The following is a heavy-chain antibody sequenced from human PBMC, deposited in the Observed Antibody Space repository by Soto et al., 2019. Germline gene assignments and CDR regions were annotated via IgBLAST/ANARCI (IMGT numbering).Heavy chain of an antibody. J-gene: IGHJ6*02. V-gene: IGHV4-34*01. Sequence: QVQLQQWGAGLLKPSETLSLTCAVYGGSFSGYYWSWIRQPPGKGLEWIGEINHSGSTNYNPSLKSRVTISVDTSTTQFSLKLSSVTAADTAVYYCARGLGYCSSTSCYLRYYYYGMDVWGQGTTVTVSS. CDR2: INHSGST. CDR1: GGSFSGYY. D-gene: IGHD2-2*01. CDR3: ARGLGYCSSTSCYLRYYYYGMDV.